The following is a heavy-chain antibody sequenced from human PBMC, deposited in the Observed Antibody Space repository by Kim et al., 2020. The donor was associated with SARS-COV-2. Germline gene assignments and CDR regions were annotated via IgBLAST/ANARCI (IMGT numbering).Heavy chain of an antibody. CDR3: ARESGSKTYYYYGMDV. CDR1: GFTVSSNY. Sequence: GGSLRLSCAASGFTVSSNYMSWVRQAPLKGLEWVSVIYSGGSTYYADSVKGRFTISRDNSKNKLYLQMNSLRAEDTAVYYCARESGSKTYYYYGMDVWGQGTTVTVSS. V-gene: IGHV3-53*01. CDR2: IYSGGST. D-gene: IGHD1-26*01. J-gene: IGHJ6*02.